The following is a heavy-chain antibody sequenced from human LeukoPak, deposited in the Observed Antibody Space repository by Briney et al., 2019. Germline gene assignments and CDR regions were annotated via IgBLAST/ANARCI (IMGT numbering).Heavy chain of an antibody. D-gene: IGHD3-22*01. CDR3: ARARDSSGYYYIY. Sequence: GRSLRLSCAASGFTFSSYGMHWVRQAPGKGLEWVAVIWYDGSNKYYADFVKGRFTISRDNSKNTLYLQMNSLRAEDTAVYYCARARDSSGYYYIYWGQGTLVTVSS. CDR2: IWYDGSNK. CDR1: GFTFSSYG. V-gene: IGHV3-33*01. J-gene: IGHJ4*02.